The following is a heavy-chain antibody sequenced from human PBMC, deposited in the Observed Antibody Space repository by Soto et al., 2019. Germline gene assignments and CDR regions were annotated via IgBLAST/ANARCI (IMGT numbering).Heavy chain of an antibody. V-gene: IGHV3-23*01. J-gene: IGHJ4*02. CDR1: GFTFSSYA. CDR2: ISGSGGST. CDR3: ATAVLGDALPNSHDY. D-gene: IGHD1-7*01. Sequence: PGGSLRLSCAASGFTFSSYAMSWFRQAPGKGLEWVSAISGSGGSTYYADSVKGRFTISRDTSKNTLYLQMNSLRAEDTAVYYCATAVLGDALPNSHDYWSQGALVT.